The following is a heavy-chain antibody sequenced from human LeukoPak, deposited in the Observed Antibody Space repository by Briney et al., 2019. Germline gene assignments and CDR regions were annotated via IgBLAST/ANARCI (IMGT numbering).Heavy chain of an antibody. CDR1: GYTFTSYY. D-gene: IGHD4-11*01. CDR2: INPSGGST. CDR3: ARCGIDYIKGGWNNWFDP. Sequence: ASVKVSCKASGYTFTSYYMHWVRQAPGQGLEWMGIINPSGGSTSYAQKFQGRVTMTRDTSTSTVYMELSSLRSEDTAVYYCARCGIDYIKGGWNNWFDPWGQGTLVTVSS. V-gene: IGHV1-46*01. J-gene: IGHJ5*02.